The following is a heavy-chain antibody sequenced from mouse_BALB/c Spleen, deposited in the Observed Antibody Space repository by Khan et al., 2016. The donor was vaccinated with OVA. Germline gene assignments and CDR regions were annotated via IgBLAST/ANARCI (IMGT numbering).Heavy chain of an antibody. D-gene: IGHD1-2*01. V-gene: IGHV2-6-7*01. J-gene: IGHJ3*01. CDR1: GFSLTDYG. CDR2: IRGDGST. Sequence: VELVESGPGLVAPSQSLTITCTASGFSLTDYGVNWVRQPPGKGLEWLGMIRGDGSTDYNSALKSRLSINKDNSKSQVFLKMNTLQTDDTSMYFCARELRLGGFAYWGQGTLVTVSA. CDR3: ARELRLGGFAY.